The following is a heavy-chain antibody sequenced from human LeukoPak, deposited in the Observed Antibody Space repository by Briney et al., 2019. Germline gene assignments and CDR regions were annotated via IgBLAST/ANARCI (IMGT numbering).Heavy chain of an antibody. V-gene: IGHV1-8*01. CDR2: MNPNSGNT. CDR3: ASPSYCGGDCSRPQYYYYGMDV. Sequence: ASVKVSCKASGYTFTSYDINWVRQATGQGLEWMGWMNPNSGNTGYAQRFQGRVTMARNTSISTAYMELGSLRSEDTAVYYCASPSYCGGDCSRPQYYYYGMDVWGQGTTVTVSS. J-gene: IGHJ6*02. CDR1: GYTFTSYD. D-gene: IGHD2-21*02.